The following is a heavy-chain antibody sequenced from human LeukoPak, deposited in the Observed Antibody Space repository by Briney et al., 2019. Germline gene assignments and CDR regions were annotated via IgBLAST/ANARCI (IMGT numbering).Heavy chain of an antibody. Sequence: GGSLRLSCAASGFTFISYSMNWVRQVPGKGLEWISYISGTGTAILYADSVKSRFTISRDNAKNLLFLQVNSLRAEDTAVYYCSRGTIFGVLIHWGQGTLVTVSS. CDR2: ISGTGTAI. D-gene: IGHD3-3*01. CDR1: GFTFISYS. J-gene: IGHJ4*02. CDR3: SRGTIFGVLIH. V-gene: IGHV3-48*01.